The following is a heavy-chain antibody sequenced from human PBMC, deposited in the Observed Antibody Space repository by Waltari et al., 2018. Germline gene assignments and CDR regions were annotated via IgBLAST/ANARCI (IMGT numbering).Heavy chain of an antibody. CDR2: ITGSGGTK. V-gene: IGHV3-23*01. CDR1: EFLFSNFP. D-gene: IGHD6-13*01. Sequence: EVQLLESGGGLVQPGGSLRLSCAAPEFLFSNFPLTWVRQAPGRGLEWVSTITGSGGTKYYADSVKGRFTISRDNSQNTLYLQMNSLTVDETAVYFCARGGYSSHFDYWGQGTLVTVSS. J-gene: IGHJ4*02. CDR3: ARGGYSSHFDY.